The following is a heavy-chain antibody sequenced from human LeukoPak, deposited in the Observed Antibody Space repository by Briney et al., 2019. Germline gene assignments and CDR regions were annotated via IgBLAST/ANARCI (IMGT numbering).Heavy chain of an antibody. D-gene: IGHD3-22*01. Sequence: GGSLRLSCAASGFTFSEYTVHWVRQAPSNGLEWVAVISHDGREIYYADSVKGRFTISRDDSMSTMYLQMNSLRAEDTALYYCARGRSDSGAYCYFGSWGQGTPVTVSS. CDR3: ARGRSDSGAYCYFGS. J-gene: IGHJ4*02. CDR1: GFTFSEYT. V-gene: IGHV3-30*03. CDR2: ISHDGREI.